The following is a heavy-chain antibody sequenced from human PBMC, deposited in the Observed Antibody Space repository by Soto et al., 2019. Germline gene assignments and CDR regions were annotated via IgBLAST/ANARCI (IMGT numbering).Heavy chain of an antibody. CDR2: INHSGST. CDR1: GGSFSGYY. Sequence: SETLSLTCAVYGGSFSGYYWSWIRQPPGKGLEWIGEINHSGSTNYNPSLKSRVTISVDTSKNQFSLKPSSVTAADTAVYYCARGCPYYYDSSGYYYVQYYGMDVWGQGTTVTVSS. D-gene: IGHD3-22*01. J-gene: IGHJ6*02. CDR3: ARGCPYYYDSSGYYYVQYYGMDV. V-gene: IGHV4-34*01.